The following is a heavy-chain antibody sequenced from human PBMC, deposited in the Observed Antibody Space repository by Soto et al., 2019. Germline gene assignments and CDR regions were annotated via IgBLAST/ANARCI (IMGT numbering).Heavy chain of an antibody. V-gene: IGHV1-46*01. J-gene: IGHJ4*02. D-gene: IGHD1-1*01. CDR3: ARDGVQLWPRYFFDY. Sequence: VQLVQSGAEVKKPGASVQVSCKTSGYSFSNYSMHWVRQVPGQGLEWMGNINPNGGSTSLAQKFKDAVTLTRDTSTNTVYMELSSLTSEDTAVDYCARDGVQLWPRYFFDYWGQGTLVTVSS. CDR1: GYSFSNYS. CDR2: INPNGGST.